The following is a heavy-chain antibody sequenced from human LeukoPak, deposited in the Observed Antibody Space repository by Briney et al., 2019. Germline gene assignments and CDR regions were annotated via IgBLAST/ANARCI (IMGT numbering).Heavy chain of an antibody. V-gene: IGHV3-23*01. J-gene: IGHJ3*02. CDR2: ISGSGKNT. Sequence: PGGSLRLSCAASGFTFSNYGISWVRQAPGKGLEWLSGISGSGKNTYYADSVKGRFTISRDNSKNTLYLQMNSLRAEDTAVYYCAKDLLVGATGAFDIWGQGTMVTVSS. D-gene: IGHD1-26*01. CDR3: AKDLLVGATGAFDI. CDR1: GFTFSNYG.